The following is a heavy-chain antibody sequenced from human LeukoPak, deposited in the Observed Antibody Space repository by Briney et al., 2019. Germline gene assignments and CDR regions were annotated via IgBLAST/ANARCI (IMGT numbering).Heavy chain of an antibody. V-gene: IGHV3-30-3*01. CDR3: ARDGIAVADY. Sequence: GGSLRLSCAASGFTFSSYAMHWVRQAPGKGLEWVAVISYDGSNKYYADSVKGRFTISRDNSKNTLYLQMNSLRAEDTAVYYCARDGIAVADYWGQGTLVTVSS. CDR1: GFTFSSYA. D-gene: IGHD6-19*01. CDR2: ISYDGSNK. J-gene: IGHJ4*02.